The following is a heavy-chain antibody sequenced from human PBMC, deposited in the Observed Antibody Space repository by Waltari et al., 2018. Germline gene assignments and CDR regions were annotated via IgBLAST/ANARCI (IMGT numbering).Heavy chain of an antibody. V-gene: IGHV4-59*11. Sequence: QVQLQESGPGLVKPSETLSLTCTVSGGSISSHYWSWIRQPPGKGLEWIGYIYYSGSTNSHPPLKSRVTISVDTSKNQFSLKLSSVTAADTAVYYCARNHQRFLGAFDIWGQGTMVTVSS. D-gene: IGHD3-3*01. CDR2: IYYSGST. J-gene: IGHJ3*02. CDR1: GGSISSHY. CDR3: ARNHQRFLGAFDI.